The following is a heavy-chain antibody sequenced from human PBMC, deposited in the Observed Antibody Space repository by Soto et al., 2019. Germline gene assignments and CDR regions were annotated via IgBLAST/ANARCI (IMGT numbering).Heavy chain of an antibody. D-gene: IGHD5-12*01. CDR2: IYYSGST. CDR3: ARLEEVEMATIFDY. V-gene: IGHV4-59*01. CDR1: GGSISSYY. Sequence: PSETLSLTCTVSGGSISSYYWSWIRQPPGKGLEWIGYIYYSGSTNYNPSLKSRVTISVDTSKNQFSLKLSSVTAADTAVYYCARLEEVEMATIFDYWGQGTLVTVS. J-gene: IGHJ4*02.